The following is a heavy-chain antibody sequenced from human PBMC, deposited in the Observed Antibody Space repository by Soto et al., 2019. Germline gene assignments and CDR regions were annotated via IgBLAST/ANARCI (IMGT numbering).Heavy chain of an antibody. V-gene: IGHV4-61*01. Sequence: SETLSLTCTVSGGSVSSGSYYWSWIRQPPGKGLEWIGYIYYSGSTNYNPSLKSRVTISVDTSKNQFSLKLSSVTAADTAVYYCARELTTVTTVDAFDIWGQGIMVTVSS. CDR1: GGSVSSGSYY. CDR2: IYYSGST. D-gene: IGHD4-17*01. J-gene: IGHJ3*02. CDR3: ARELTTVTTVDAFDI.